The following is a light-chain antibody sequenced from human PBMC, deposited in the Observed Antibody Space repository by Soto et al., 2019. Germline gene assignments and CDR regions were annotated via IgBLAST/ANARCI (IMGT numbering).Light chain of an antibody. CDR3: QKYNSAPWT. CDR1: QDVSNY. J-gene: IGKJ1*01. Sequence: DIQMTQSPSSLSASVGDRVTITCRARQDVSNYLAWYQQKPGKAPNLLIYAASTLQSGVPSRFSGSGSGTHFTLTISSLQPEDVATYYCQKYNSAPWTCGQGTKVEIK. V-gene: IGKV1-27*01. CDR2: AAS.